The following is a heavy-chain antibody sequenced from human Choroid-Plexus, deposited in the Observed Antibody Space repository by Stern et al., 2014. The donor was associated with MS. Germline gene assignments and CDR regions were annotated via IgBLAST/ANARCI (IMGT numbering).Heavy chain of an antibody. J-gene: IGHJ5*02. CDR1: GFTFGSCA. Sequence: QLVQSGGGVVQPGRPLRLSCVASGFTFGSCAMHWVRQAPGKGLEWVAGVSYDGSNKYFADSVKGRFTISRDNSQNTLYMQMSSLRPEDTAVYYCAKDRQYLTYFFDHWGQGSLVTVSS. V-gene: IGHV3-30*18. CDR2: VSYDGSNK. CDR3: AKDRQYLTYFFDH. D-gene: IGHD2/OR15-2a*01.